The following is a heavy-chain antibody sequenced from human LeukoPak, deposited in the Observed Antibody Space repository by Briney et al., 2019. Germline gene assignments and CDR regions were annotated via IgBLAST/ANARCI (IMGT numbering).Heavy chain of an antibody. CDR2: IKQDGTET. J-gene: IGHJ4*02. CDR3: ARVDYYDSSGYYPDY. Sequence: PGGSLRLSCEASGFTFSSYWMTWVRQAPGKGLEWVANIKQDGTETDYVDSVKGRFTISRDNGKNSLYLQMNSLRAEDTAVYYCARVDYYDSSGYYPDYWGQGTLVTVSS. V-gene: IGHV3-7*01. D-gene: IGHD3-22*01. CDR1: GFTFSSYW.